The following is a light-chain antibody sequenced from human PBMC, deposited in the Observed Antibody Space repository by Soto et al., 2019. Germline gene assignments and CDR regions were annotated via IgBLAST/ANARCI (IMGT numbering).Light chain of an antibody. V-gene: IGKV3-15*01. CDR3: QQYNNWPPLT. Sequence: EIVMTQSPATLSVFLGERATLSCRASQSVSSNLAWYQQKPGQAPRLLIYGASTRATGIPARFSGSGSGTEFTLTISSLQSEDFAVYYCQQYNNWPPLTFGGGTKVEIK. CDR2: GAS. J-gene: IGKJ4*01. CDR1: QSVSSN.